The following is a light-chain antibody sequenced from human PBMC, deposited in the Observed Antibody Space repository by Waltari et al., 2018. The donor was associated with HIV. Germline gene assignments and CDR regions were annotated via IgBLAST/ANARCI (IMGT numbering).Light chain of an antibody. Sequence: SLTCTLRSGINVGTYRIYWYQQKPGSPPQYLLRYKSDSDKQQGSGVPSRFSGSKDASANAGILLISGLQSEDEADYYCMIWHSSAWVFGGGTKLTVL. CDR2: YKSDSDK. J-gene: IGLJ3*02. CDR3: MIWHSSAWV. CDR1: SGINVGTYR. V-gene: IGLV5-45*01.